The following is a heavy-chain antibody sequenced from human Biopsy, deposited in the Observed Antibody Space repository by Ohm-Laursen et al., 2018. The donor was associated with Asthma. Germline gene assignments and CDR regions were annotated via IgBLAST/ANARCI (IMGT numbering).Heavy chain of an antibody. CDR3: ARESSVAGSSDFDY. Sequence: SLRLSCAASGRHFGSYNMHWARQAPGKGLEWVAVITFDGSTQHYGDSVKGRFTISRDNSKNTLYLQMNSLRAEDTAVYYCARESSVAGSSDFDYWGQGTLVTVSS. J-gene: IGHJ4*02. V-gene: IGHV3-30-3*01. CDR2: ITFDGSTQ. D-gene: IGHD6-19*01. CDR1: GRHFGSYN.